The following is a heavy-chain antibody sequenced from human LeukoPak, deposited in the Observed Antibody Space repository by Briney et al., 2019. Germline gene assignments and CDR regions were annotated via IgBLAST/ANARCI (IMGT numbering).Heavy chain of an antibody. CDR2: ISSSGSYI. CDR3: ARALSQYYYDSSGYLDY. V-gene: IGHV3-21*01. CDR1: GFTFSSYS. D-gene: IGHD3-22*01. Sequence: PGGSLRLSCAASGFTFSSYSMNWVRQAPGKGLEWVSSISSSGSYIYYADSVKGRFTISRDNAKNSLYLQMNSLRAEDTAVCYCARALSQYYYDSSGYLDYWGQGTLVTVSS. J-gene: IGHJ4*02.